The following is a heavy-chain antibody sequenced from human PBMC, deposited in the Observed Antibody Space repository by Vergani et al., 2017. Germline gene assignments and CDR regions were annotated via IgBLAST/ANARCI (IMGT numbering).Heavy chain of an antibody. CDR1: GFTFSSYA. CDR2: ISYDGSNK. D-gene: IGHD2-2*01. CDR3: ARERVIVVVQAGPGGSFDI. J-gene: IGHJ3*02. V-gene: IGHV3-30-3*01. Sequence: QVQLVESGGGVVQPGRSLRLSCAASGFTFSSYAMHWVRQAPGKGLEWVAVISYDGSNKYYADSVKGRFTISRDNSKDTLYLQMNGLRAEDTAVYYCARERVIVVVQAGPGGSFDIWGEGTMVTVSS.